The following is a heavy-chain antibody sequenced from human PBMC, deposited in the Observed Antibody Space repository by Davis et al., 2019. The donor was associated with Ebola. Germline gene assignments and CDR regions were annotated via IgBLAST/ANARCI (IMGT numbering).Heavy chain of an antibody. CDR3: ARWSILGQ. CDR2: ISSGSFTT. J-gene: IGHJ4*02. D-gene: IGHD3-3*01. Sequence: PGGSLRLSCAASGITFSRYSMNWVRQAPGKGLEWVAFISSGSFTTHYADSVKGRFTISRDNAKNSLFLQMNSLRDEDTAVYYCARWSILGQWGQGTLVTVSS. CDR1: GITFSRYS. V-gene: IGHV3-48*02.